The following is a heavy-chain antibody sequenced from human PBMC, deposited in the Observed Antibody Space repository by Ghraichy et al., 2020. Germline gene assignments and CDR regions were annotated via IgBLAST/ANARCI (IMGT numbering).Heavy chain of an antibody. D-gene: IGHD4-17*01. CDR2: ISTSGGFI. CDR3: VRGYGDYAGGH. V-gene: IGHV3-48*02. J-gene: IGHJ4*02. CDR1: GFTFSTYN. Sequence: LSLTCAASGFTFSTYNMNWVRQAPGKGLEWVSYISTSGGFIYYAPSVKGRFTISRDNAKNSLYLQMNSLTYEDTAVYYCVRGYGDYAGGHWGQGTLVTVSS.